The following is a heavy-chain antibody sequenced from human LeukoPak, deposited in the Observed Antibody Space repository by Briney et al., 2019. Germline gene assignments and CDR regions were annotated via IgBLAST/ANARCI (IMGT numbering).Heavy chain of an antibody. J-gene: IGHJ4*02. V-gene: IGHV1-2*02. Sequence: ASVKVSCKASVYTFTDYYIHWLRPAPGQGLEWMGWISANIGGTNYAQKFRGRVTMTKDTSISTAYMELSGLTSDDTAVYYCARDGSFDYWGQGTLVTVSS. D-gene: IGHD5-12*01. CDR3: ARDGSFDY. CDR2: ISANIGGT. CDR1: VYTFTDYY.